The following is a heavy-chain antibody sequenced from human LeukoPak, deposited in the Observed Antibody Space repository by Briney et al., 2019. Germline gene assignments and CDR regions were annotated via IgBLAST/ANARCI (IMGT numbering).Heavy chain of an antibody. CDR2: IKSKTDGGTT. CDR3: LSARYYYYYMDV. Sequence: GGSLRLSCAASGFTFSNAWMSWVRQAPGKGLEWVGRIKSKTDGGTTDYAAPVKGRFTISRDDSKNTLYLQMNSLKTEDTAVYYCLSARYYYYYMDVWGKGTTVTVSS. V-gene: IGHV3-15*01. D-gene: IGHD3-16*02. CDR1: GFTFSNAW. J-gene: IGHJ6*03.